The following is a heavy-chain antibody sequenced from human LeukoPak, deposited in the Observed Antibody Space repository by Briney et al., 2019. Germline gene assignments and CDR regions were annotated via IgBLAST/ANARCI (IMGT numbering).Heavy chain of an antibody. CDR3: ARALGDI. J-gene: IGHJ4*02. Sequence: PGGSLRLSCAASGFSFSTYWMHWVRQAPGKGLVWVSRINGDGSSTSYGDSVTGRFTVSRDNAKNTLYLQMNGLRVEDTAVYYCARALGDIRGQGTLVTVSS. CDR1: GFSFSTYW. CDR2: INGDGSST. V-gene: IGHV3-74*01.